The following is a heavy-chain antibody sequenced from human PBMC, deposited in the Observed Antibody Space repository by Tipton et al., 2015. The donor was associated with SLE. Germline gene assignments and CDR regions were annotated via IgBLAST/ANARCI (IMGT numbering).Heavy chain of an antibody. CDR1: GGSISSGTKY. CDR3: ARDPKTPDAFDI. V-gene: IGHV4-61*02. J-gene: IGHJ3*02. D-gene: IGHD2-15*01. CDR2: IFTNGTT. Sequence: TLSLTCAVSGGSISSGTKYWNWIRQTAGKGLEWVGRIFTNGTTNYNPSLKSRVTMSLDTSKNQFSLRLSSVTAADTAVYYCARDPKTPDAFDIWGQGPMVPVSS.